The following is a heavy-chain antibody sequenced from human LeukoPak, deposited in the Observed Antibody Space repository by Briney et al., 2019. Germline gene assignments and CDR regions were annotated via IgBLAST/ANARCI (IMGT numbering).Heavy chain of an antibody. Sequence: ASVKVSCKASGYTFTSYYMHWVRQAPGQGLEWMGWINPNSGGTNYAQKFQGRVTMTRDTSISTAYMELSRLRSDDTAVYYCATEGYYDILTGYFYWGQGTLVTVSS. CDR1: GYTFTSYY. V-gene: IGHV1-2*02. D-gene: IGHD3-9*01. CDR2: INPNSGGT. J-gene: IGHJ4*02. CDR3: ATEGYYDILTGYFY.